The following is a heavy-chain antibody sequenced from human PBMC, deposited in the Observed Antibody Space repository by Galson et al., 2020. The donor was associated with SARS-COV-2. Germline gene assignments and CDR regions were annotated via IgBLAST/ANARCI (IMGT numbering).Heavy chain of an antibody. V-gene: IGHV3-30-3*01. CDR2: ISYDGSNK. CDR1: GFTFSSYA. J-gene: IGHJ6*02. CDR3: ARTGSLRSMDV. Sequence: SCAASGFTFSSYAMHWVRQAPGKGLEWVAVISYDGSNKYYADSVKGRFTISRDNSKNTLYLQMNSLRAEDTAVYYCARTGSLRSMDVCGHGTTVTVSS.